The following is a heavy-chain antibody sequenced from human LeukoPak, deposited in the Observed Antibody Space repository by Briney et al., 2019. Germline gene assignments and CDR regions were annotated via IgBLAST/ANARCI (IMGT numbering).Heavy chain of an antibody. D-gene: IGHD1/OR15-1a*01. CDR2: IYHSGST. J-gene: IGHJ4*02. Sequence: SETLSLTCTVSGYSISSGYYWGWIRQPPGKGLEWIGSIYHSGSTYYNPSLKSRVTISVDTSKNQFSLKLSSVTAADTAVYYCARPTPAPGNWNTGAHFDYWGQGTLVTVSP. V-gene: IGHV4-38-2*02. CDR1: GYSISSGYY. CDR3: ARPTPAPGNWNTGAHFDY.